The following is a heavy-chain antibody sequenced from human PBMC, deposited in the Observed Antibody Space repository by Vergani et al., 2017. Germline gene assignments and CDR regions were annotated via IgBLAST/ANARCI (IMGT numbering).Heavy chain of an antibody. D-gene: IGHD3-22*01. V-gene: IGHV4-61*02. CDR3: ARVPLTYYYDSSGYQNHDAFDV. Sequence: QVQLQESGPGLVKPSQTLSLTCTVSGGSISSGSYYWSWIRQPAGKGLEWIGRIYTSGSTNYNPSLKRRVTISVDTSKNQFSLKLSSVTAADTAVYYCARVPLTYYYDSSGYQNHDAFDVWGQGTMVTVSS. CDR1: GGSISSGSYY. CDR2: IYTSGST. J-gene: IGHJ3*01.